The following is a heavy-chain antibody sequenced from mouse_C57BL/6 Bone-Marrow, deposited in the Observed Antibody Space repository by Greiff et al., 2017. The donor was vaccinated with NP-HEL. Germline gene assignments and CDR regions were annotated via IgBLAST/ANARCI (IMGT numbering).Heavy chain of an antibody. CDR1: GFNIKDYY. J-gene: IGHJ1*03. V-gene: IGHV14-2*01. Sequence: EVQVVESGAELVKPGASVKLSCTASGFNIKDYYMHWVKQRTEQGLEWIGRIDPEDGETKYAPKFQGKVTITADTSSNTAYLQLSSLTSEDTAVYYCARWGTTVVNFDVWGTGTTVTVSS. CDR3: ARWGTTVVNFDV. D-gene: IGHD1-1*01. CDR2: IDPEDGET.